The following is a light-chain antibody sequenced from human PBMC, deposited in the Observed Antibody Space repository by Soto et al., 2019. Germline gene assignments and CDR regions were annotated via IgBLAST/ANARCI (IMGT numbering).Light chain of an antibody. V-gene: IGKV3-15*01. CDR2: GAS. CDR3: QQCNDWPLFT. Sequence: ETVMTQSPATLSVSPGERVTLSCRASQSVNNYLAWYQQKPGQAPRLLVYGASTRATGVPARFSGSGSGTDFTPTISSLQSEDFALYFCQQCNDWPLFTFGQGTRLEIK. J-gene: IGKJ5*01. CDR1: QSVNNY.